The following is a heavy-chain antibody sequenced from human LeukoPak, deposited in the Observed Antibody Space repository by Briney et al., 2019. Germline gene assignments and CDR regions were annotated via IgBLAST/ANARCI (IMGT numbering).Heavy chain of an antibody. CDR1: GFTFSNYW. Sequence: GGSLRFSCEGSGFTFSNYWMGWVRQAPGKGLEWVAVISYDGSNKYYADSVKGRFTISRDNSKNTLYLQMNSLRAEDTAVYYCAKDIIVGGNYYDSSGYSDWGQGTLVTVSS. J-gene: IGHJ4*02. CDR2: ISYDGSNK. CDR3: AKDIIVGGNYYDSSGYSD. V-gene: IGHV3-30*18. D-gene: IGHD3-22*01.